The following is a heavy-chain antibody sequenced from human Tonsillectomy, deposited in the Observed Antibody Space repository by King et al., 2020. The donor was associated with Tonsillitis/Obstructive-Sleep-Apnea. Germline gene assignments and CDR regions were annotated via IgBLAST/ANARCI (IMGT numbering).Heavy chain of an antibody. D-gene: IGHD3-9*01. Sequence: VQLVESGGGLVQPGGSLRLSCSASGFTFSSYAMHWVRQAPGKGLEYVSAISSNGGSTYYADSVKGRFTISRDNSKNTLYLQMSSLRAEDTAVYYCVKYSSDILTGYYPAYYYYYMDVWGKGTTVTVSS. CDR2: ISSNGGST. CDR3: VKYSSDILTGYYPAYYYYYMDV. J-gene: IGHJ6*03. CDR1: GFTFSSYA. V-gene: IGHV3-64D*06.